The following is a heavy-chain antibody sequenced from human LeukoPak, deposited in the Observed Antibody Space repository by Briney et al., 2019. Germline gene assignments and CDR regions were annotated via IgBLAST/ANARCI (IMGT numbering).Heavy chain of an antibody. CDR3: ARLAGIVVVVAATDDAFDI. D-gene: IGHD2-15*01. Sequence: GESLKISCKGSGYSFTSYWIGWVRQMPGKGLGWMGIIYPGDSDTRYSPSFQGQVTISADKSISTAYLQWSSLKASDTAMYYCARLAGIVVVVAATDDAFDIWGQGTMVTVSS. CDR2: IYPGDSDT. J-gene: IGHJ3*02. V-gene: IGHV5-51*01. CDR1: GYSFTSYW.